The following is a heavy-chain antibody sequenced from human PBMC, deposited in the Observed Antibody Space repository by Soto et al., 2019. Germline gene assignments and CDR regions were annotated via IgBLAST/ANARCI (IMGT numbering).Heavy chain of an antibody. V-gene: IGHV2-5*02. CDR2: IYWDDDK. J-gene: IGHJ5*02. D-gene: IGHD2-15*01. CDR3: GLRGYCRGDSCYSA. CDR1: GFSLSTSGVG. Sequence: QITLKESGPTLLKPTQTLTLTCTFSGFSLSTSGVGVGWIRQPPGKALEWLALIYWDDDKRYSPSLKSRLTITKDTSKNQVDLTMTNMDPVDTATYYCGLRGYCRGDSCYSAWGQGTLLTVSS.